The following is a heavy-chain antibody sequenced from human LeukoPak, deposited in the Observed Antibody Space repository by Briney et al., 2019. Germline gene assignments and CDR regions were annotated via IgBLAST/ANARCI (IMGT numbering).Heavy chain of an antibody. J-gene: IGHJ3*02. Sequence: ASVKVSCKASGYTFTSYAMHWVRQAPGQRLEWMGRINAGNGNTEYSQKFQGRVTITRDTSASTAYMELRSLRSDDTAVYYCARVTMIVVVHGRSAFYIWGQGTIVTVSS. CDR2: INAGNGNT. CDR3: ARVTMIVVVHGRSAFYI. D-gene: IGHD3-22*01. CDR1: GYTFTSYA. V-gene: IGHV1-3*01.